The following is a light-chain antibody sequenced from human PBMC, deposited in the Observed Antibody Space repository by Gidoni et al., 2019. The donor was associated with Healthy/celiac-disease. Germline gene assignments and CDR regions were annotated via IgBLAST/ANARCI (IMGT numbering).Light chain of an antibody. J-gene: IGKJ1*01. CDR2: LGS. V-gene: IGKV2-28*01. CDR1: QSLLHINGYNY. Sequence: DIVMTQSLLSLPVTPGEPASISCRSSQSLLHINGYNYLDWYLQKPGQAPQLLIYLGSNRASGVPDRFSGSGSGTDFTLKISRVEAEDVGVYYCMQALQTPWTFGQXTKVEIK. CDR3: MQALQTPWT.